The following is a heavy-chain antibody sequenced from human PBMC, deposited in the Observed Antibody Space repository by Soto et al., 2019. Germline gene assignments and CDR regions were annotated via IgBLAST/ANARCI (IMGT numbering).Heavy chain of an antibody. J-gene: IGHJ4*02. D-gene: IGHD6-13*01. CDR1: GFTFSSYA. Sequence: EVQLLESGGGLVQPGGSLRLSCAASGFTFSSYAMSWVRQAPGKGLEWVSAISGSGGSTYYADSVKGRFTISRDNTKNKLYLQMNSLRAEDTAVDYGAKGGIAAAGTYYFDYWGQGTLVTVSS. CDR2: ISGSGGST. CDR3: AKGGIAAAGTYYFDY. V-gene: IGHV3-23*01.